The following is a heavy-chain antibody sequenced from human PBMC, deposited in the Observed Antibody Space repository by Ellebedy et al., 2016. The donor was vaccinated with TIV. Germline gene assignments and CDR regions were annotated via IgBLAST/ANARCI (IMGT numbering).Heavy chain of an antibody. CDR1: GGSISSYY. D-gene: IGHD3-16*02. Sequence: MPGGSLRLSCTVSGGSISSYYWSWIRQPPGKGLEWIGYIYYSGSTNYNPSLKSRVTISVDTSKNQFSLEVTSVTAADTALYYCARHYLLSSTFDLWGQGTMVTVSS. J-gene: IGHJ3*01. CDR2: IYYSGST. V-gene: IGHV4-59*08. CDR3: ARHYLLSSTFDL.